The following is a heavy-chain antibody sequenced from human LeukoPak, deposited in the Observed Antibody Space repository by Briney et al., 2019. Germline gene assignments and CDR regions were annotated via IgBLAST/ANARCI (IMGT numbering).Heavy chain of an antibody. CDR1: GYSFTNYY. Sequence: ASVKVSCKASGYSFTNYYMNWVRQAPGQGLEWMGIINPSGGSTGNSQKFQGRFTMTKDMSTSTVYMELSSLRSEDTAVYYCAREPFITPRKQTIFGEVIPDADAFDIWGQGTMVTVSS. V-gene: IGHV1-46*01. J-gene: IGHJ3*02. D-gene: IGHD3-3*01. CDR2: INPSGGST. CDR3: AREPFITPRKQTIFGEVIPDADAFDI.